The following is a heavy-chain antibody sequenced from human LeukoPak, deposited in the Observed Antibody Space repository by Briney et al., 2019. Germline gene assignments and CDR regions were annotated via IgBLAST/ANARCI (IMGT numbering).Heavy chain of an antibody. CDR1: GGSISSSSYY. Sequence: SETLSLTCTVSGGSISSSSYYWGWIRQPPGKGLEWIGSIYYSGSTYYNPSLKSRVTISVDTSKNQFSLKLSSVTAADTAVYYCARELTEYYYDSSGPRDIWGQGTMVTVSS. CDR3: ARELTEYYYDSSGPRDI. J-gene: IGHJ3*02. CDR2: IYYSGST. D-gene: IGHD3-22*01. V-gene: IGHV4-39*07.